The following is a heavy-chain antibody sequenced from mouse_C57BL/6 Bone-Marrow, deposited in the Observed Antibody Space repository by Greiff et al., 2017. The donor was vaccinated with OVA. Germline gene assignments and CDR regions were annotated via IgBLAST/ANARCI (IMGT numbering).Heavy chain of an antibody. CDR2: IDPSDSYT. CDR1: GYTFTSYW. V-gene: IGHV1-59*01. CDR3: ALLYYYGSSPYYAMDY. Sequence: QVQLQPGAELVRPGTSVKLSCKASGYTFTSYWMHWVKQRPGQGLEWIGVIDPSDSYTNYNQKFKGKATLTVDTSSSTAYMQLSSLTSEDSAVYYCALLYYYGSSPYYAMDYWGQGTSVTVSS. D-gene: IGHD1-1*01. J-gene: IGHJ4*01.